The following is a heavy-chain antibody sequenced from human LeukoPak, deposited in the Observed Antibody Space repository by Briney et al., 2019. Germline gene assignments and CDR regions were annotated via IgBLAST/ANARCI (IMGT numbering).Heavy chain of an antibody. CDR2: IYYSGIT. CDR1: GYSISSGYY. V-gene: IGHV4-38-2*02. D-gene: IGHD3-3*01. Sequence: SETLSLTCTVSGYSISSGYYWGWIRQPPGKGLEWIGSIYYSGITYYNPSLKSRVTISVDTSKNQFSLKLSSVTAADTAVYYCARGRVIMLRYYYYYMDVWGKGTTVTVSS. J-gene: IGHJ6*03. CDR3: ARGRVIMLRYYYYYMDV.